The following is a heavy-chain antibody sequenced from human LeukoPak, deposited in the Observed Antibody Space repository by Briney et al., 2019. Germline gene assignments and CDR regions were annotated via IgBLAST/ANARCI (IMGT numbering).Heavy chain of an antibody. CDR3: ARSRSSGWSHFDY. CDR1: GYSISSGYY. D-gene: IGHD6-19*01. Sequence: SETLSLTCTVSGYSISSGYYWGWIRQPPGKGLEWIGSIYHSGSTYYNPSLKSRVTISVDTSKNQFSLKLSSVTAADTAVYYCARSRSSGWSHFDYGGQGPLVTVSS. V-gene: IGHV4-38-2*02. J-gene: IGHJ4*02. CDR2: IYHSGST.